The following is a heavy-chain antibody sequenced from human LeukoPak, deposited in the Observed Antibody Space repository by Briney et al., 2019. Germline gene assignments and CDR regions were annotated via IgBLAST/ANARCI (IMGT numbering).Heavy chain of an antibody. CDR3: AREAHFCSGGSCSNY. J-gene: IGHJ4*02. CDR1: GYTFTSYG. CDR2: ISAYNGNT. D-gene: IGHD2-15*01. Sequence: EASVKVSCKASGYTFTSYGISWVRQAPGQGLESMGWISAYNGNTNYAQKLQGRVTMTTDTSTSTAYMELRSLRSDDTAVYYCAREAHFCSGGSCSNYWGQGTLVTVSS. V-gene: IGHV1-18*01.